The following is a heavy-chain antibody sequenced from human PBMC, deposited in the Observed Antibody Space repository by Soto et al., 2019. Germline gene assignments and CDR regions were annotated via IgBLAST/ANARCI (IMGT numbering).Heavy chain of an antibody. V-gene: IGHV2-5*02. CDR3: AHIPNYYQYDWFDP. D-gene: IGHD3-16*01. CDR1: GFSLTTRGVG. J-gene: IGHJ5*02. CDR2: IYWDDDK. Sequence: QITLKESGPTLVKPTQTHTLNCTFSGFSLTTRGVGVGWNRQPPGKALECLALIYWDDDKRYSPSLQSRLSITKDTSKNQVVLTMTNVDPVDTATYYCAHIPNYYQYDWFDPWGQGTLVSVSS.